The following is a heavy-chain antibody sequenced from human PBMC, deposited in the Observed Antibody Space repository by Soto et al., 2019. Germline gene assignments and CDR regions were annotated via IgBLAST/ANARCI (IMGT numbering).Heavy chain of an antibody. Sequence: VGSLRLSCAASGFTFSSYAMSCVRQAPGKGLEWVSAISGSGGSTYYADSVKGRFTTSRDNSKNTLYLQMNSLRAEDTAVYYCAKGLRGNYFDYWGQGTLVTVSS. V-gene: IGHV3-23*01. CDR2: ISGSGGST. D-gene: IGHD3-16*01. CDR3: AKGLRGNYFDY. J-gene: IGHJ4*02. CDR1: GFTFSSYA.